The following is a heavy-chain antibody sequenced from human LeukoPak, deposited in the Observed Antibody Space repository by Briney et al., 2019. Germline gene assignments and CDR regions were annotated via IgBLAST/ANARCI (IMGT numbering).Heavy chain of an antibody. D-gene: IGHD3-3*01. CDR2: INPNSGGT. CDR1: GYTLTGYY. J-gene: IGHJ6*03. V-gene: IGHV1-2*02. Sequence: ASVKVSCKASGYTLTGYYMHWVRQAPGQGLEWMGWINPNSGGTNYAQKFQGRVTMTRDTSISTAYMELSRLRSDDTAVYYCARDLEDVYYMDVWGKGTTVTVSS. CDR3: ARDLEDVYYMDV.